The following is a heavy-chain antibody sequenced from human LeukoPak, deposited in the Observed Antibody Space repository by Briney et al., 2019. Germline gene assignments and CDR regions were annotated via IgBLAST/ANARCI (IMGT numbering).Heavy chain of an antibody. D-gene: IGHD6-19*01. CDR1: GFTFSSYA. J-gene: IGHJ4*02. Sequence: PGGSLRLSCAASGFTFSSYAMSWVRQAPGKGLEWGSAISGSGGSTYYADSVKGRFTISRDNSKNTLYLQMNSLRAEDTAVYYCAKVPVGAGTEYYFDYWGQGTLVTVSS. V-gene: IGHV3-23*01. CDR3: AKVPVGAGTEYYFDY. CDR2: ISGSGGST.